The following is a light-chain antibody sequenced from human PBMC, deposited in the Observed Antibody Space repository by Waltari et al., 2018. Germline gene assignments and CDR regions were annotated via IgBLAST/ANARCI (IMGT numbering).Light chain of an antibody. V-gene: IGKV1-5*03. CDR1: QSISGG. Sequence: DIQMTESPSTLPASVGDRVTIPCRASQSISGGLAWYQQKLGKAPNLLIFKASTLESGVPSRFSGSGSGTEFTLTINSLQPDDFATYYCQQYKSPTWTFGQGTKVEIK. CDR2: KAS. CDR3: QQYKSPTWT. J-gene: IGKJ1*01.